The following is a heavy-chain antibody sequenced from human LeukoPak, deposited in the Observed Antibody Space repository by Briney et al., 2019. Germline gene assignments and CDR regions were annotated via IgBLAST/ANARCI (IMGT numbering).Heavy chain of an antibody. J-gene: IGHJ5*02. CDR1: GGSISSYY. CDR2: IYYSGST. Sequence: SETLSLTCTVSGGSISSYYWSWIRQPPGKGLEWIGYIYYSGSTYYNPSLKSRVTISVDTSKNQFSLKLSSVTAADTAVYYCARGDYDFWSGTINWFDPWGQGTLVTVSS. CDR3: ARGDYDFWSGTINWFDP. D-gene: IGHD3-3*01. V-gene: IGHV4-59*12.